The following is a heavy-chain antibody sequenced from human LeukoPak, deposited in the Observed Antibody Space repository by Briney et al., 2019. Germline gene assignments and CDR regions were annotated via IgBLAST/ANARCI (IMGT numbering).Heavy chain of an antibody. CDR2: IYTSGST. V-gene: IGHV4-61*02. CDR1: GGSISSGSYY. J-gene: IGHJ6*03. Sequence: SQTLSLTCTVSGGSISSGSYYWSWTRQPAGKGLEWIGRIYTSGSTNYNPSLKSRVTISVDTSKNQFSLKLSSVTAADTAVYYCARDIVGYGDYDPEYYYYMDVWGKGTTVTVSS. D-gene: IGHD4-17*01. CDR3: ARDIVGYGDYDPEYYYYMDV.